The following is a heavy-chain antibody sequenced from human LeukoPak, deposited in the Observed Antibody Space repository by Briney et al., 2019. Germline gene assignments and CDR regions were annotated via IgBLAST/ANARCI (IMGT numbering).Heavy chain of an antibody. V-gene: IGHV3-7*01. Sequence: GGSLRLSCAASGFTFSSYWMSWVRQAPGKGLEWVANIKQDGSEKYYVDSVKGRFTISRDNAKNSLYLQMNSLRAEDTAVYYCVRHYDSSGYYEPPIDYWGQGTLVTVSS. D-gene: IGHD3-22*01. CDR3: VRHYDSSGYYEPPIDY. J-gene: IGHJ4*02. CDR1: GFTFSSYW. CDR2: IKQDGSEK.